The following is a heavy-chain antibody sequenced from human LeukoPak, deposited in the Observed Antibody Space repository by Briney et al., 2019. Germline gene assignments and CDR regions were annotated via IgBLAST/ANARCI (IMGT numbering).Heavy chain of an antibody. V-gene: IGHV4-59*08. D-gene: IGHD2-15*01. Sequence: SETLCLTCTVSGGSISNYYWSWIRQPPGKGLEWIGSIYYSGSTYYNPSLKSRVTISVDTSKNQFSLKLSSVTAADTAVYYCARATDSIVHWFDPWGQGTLVTVSS. CDR2: IYYSGST. J-gene: IGHJ5*02. CDR1: GGSISNYY. CDR3: ARATDSIVHWFDP.